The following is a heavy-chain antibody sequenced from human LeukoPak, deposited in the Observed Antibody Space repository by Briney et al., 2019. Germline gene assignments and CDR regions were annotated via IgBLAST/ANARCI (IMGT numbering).Heavy chain of an antibody. Sequence: GGSLRLSCIASGFTFSNYVMHWVRQAPGKGLEWVAFIKYDGSDKYYADSVRGRFTISRDNSENTLYLQMNSLKPEDTAVYYCAKGAYYGSGKYSNYFDYWGQGTLVTVSS. CDR3: AKGAYYGSGKYSNYFDY. V-gene: IGHV3-30*02. CDR2: IKYDGSDK. J-gene: IGHJ4*02. CDR1: GFTFSNYV. D-gene: IGHD3-10*01.